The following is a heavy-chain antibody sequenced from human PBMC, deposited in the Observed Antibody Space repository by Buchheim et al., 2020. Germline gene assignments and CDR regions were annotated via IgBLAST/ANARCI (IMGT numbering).Heavy chain of an antibody. CDR3: ARDHRGSYSDSFDY. D-gene: IGHD1-26*01. V-gene: IGHV3-30-3*01. CDR2: ISYDGSNK. CDR1: GFTFSSYA. J-gene: IGHJ4*02. Sequence: QVQLVESGGGVVQPGRSLRLSCAASGFTFSSYAMHWVRQAPGKGLEWVAVISYDGSNKYYADSVKGRFTISRDNSKNTLYLQMNSPRAEDTAVYYCARDHRGSYSDSFDYWGQGTL.